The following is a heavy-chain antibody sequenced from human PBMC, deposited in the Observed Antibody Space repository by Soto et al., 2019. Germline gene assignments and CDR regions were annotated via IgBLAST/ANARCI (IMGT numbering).Heavy chain of an antibody. D-gene: IGHD6-25*01. V-gene: IGHV3-74*01. Sequence: EVQLAESGGGLVQPGGSLRLSCAASGFTFSSYWMYWVRQAPGKGLVYVSRINNDGSGATYAESVKGRLTISRDNAKNTVYLQINSLRAEDTAVYDCARGGGNHAFDVWGQGTMVTVSS. CDR1: GFTFSSYW. J-gene: IGHJ3*01. CDR3: ARGGGNHAFDV. CDR2: INNDGSGA.